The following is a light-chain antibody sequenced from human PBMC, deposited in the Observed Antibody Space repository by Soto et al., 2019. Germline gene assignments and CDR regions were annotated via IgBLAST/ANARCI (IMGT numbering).Light chain of an antibody. Sequence: VLTQPPSVSGAPGQRVTISCTGSSSNIGAGYDVHWYQQLPGTAPKILIYGNSNRPSGVPDRFSGSKSGTSASLAITGLQAEDEADYYCQSYDSSLSVVFGGGTKLTVL. J-gene: IGLJ2*01. CDR3: QSYDSSLSVV. CDR2: GNS. V-gene: IGLV1-40*01. CDR1: SSNIGAGYD.